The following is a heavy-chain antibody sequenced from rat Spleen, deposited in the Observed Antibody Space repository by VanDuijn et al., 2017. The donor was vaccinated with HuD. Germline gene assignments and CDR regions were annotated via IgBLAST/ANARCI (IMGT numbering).Heavy chain of an antibody. J-gene: IGHJ2*01. Sequence: EVQLVESGGGLVQPGRSLKLSCAASGFTFSDYNMAWVRQAPKKGLEWVATISYDGSSTYYRDSVKGRFTISRDNAKSTLYLQMDSLRSEDTATYYCARLYGSDMDFDYWGQGVMVTVSS. D-gene: IGHD1-2*01. CDR3: ARLYGSDMDFDY. CDR2: ISYDGSST. CDR1: GFTFSDYN. V-gene: IGHV5-7*01.